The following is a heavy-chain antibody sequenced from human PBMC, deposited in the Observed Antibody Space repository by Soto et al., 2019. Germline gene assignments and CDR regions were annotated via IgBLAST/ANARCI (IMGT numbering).Heavy chain of an antibody. J-gene: IGHJ5*02. V-gene: IGHV3-7*01. CDR2: LKRDGSEK. CDR3: ARMGLWGKLIDL. CDR1: GFTFGLYW. D-gene: IGHD7-27*01. Sequence: PWGSLRLSCAASGFTFGLYWMGWVRQAPGKGLEWVANLKRDGSEKYFLESVKGRFTMSRDNAKNSFYLHMNNLRAEDTAVYFCARMGLWGKLIDLWGKGTSLTVSS.